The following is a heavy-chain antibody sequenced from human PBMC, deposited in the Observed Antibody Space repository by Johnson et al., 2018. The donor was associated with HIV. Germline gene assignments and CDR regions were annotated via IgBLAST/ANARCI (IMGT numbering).Heavy chain of an antibody. CDR2: MYNDGSRT. CDR1: GFTFSSYA. CDR3: AKVDCGGDTCAGYDPFDL. D-gene: IGHD2-21*01. J-gene: IGHJ3*01. V-gene: IGHV3-74*03. Sequence: VQLVESGGGLVQPGGSLRLSCAASGFTFSSYAVSWVRQAPGKGLEWVARMYNDGSRTTYADSVRGRFTIPRDNAKYTVDLQMNSLRVEDTAVYYCAKVDCGGDTCAGYDPFDLWGQGTLVTVSS.